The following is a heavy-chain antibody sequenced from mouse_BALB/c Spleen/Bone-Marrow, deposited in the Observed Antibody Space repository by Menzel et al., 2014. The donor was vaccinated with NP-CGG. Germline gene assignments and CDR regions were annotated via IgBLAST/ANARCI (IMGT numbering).Heavy chain of an antibody. J-gene: IGHJ3*01. CDR1: GFNIKDTY. Sequence: VQLKQSGAELVKPGASVKLSCTASGFNIKDTYMHWVKQRPEQGLEWIGRIDPANGNTKYDPKFQGKATITADTSSNTAYLQLSILTSEDTAVYYCAAYYYSCSYGFAYWGQGTLVTVSA. D-gene: IGHD1-1*01. CDR3: AAYYYSCSYGFAY. CDR2: IDPANGNT. V-gene: IGHV14-3*02.